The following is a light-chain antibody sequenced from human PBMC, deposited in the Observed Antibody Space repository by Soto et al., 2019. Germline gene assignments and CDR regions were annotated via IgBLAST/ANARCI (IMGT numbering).Light chain of an antibody. CDR1: QSIGKSY. CDR3: QQYHDWVT. J-gene: IGKJ4*01. V-gene: IGKV3-20*01. Sequence: ETVLTQSPGTVSLSPGESATLSCRASQSIGKSYLAWFQHKPGQAPRLLIYGASTRATGIPARFSGSGSGTEFTLTISYLRPEDSAVYFCQQYHDWVTFGGGTRVEI. CDR2: GAS.